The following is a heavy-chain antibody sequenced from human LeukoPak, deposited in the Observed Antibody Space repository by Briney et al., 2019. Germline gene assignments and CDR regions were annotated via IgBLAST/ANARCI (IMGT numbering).Heavy chain of an antibody. CDR2: IYPGDSDT. Sequence: GESLKISCKGSGYSFTSYWIGWVRQMPGKGLEWMGIIYPGDSDTRYSPSFQGQVTISADKSISTAYLQWSSLKASDTAMYYCARHRYCSSTSCPLDYYYMDVWGKGTTVTVSS. CDR1: GYSFTSYW. J-gene: IGHJ6*03. CDR3: ARHRYCSSTSCPLDYYYMDV. D-gene: IGHD2-2*01. V-gene: IGHV5-51*01.